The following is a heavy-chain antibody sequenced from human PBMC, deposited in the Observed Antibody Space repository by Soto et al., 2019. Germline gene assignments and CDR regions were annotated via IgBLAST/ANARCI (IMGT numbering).Heavy chain of an antibody. J-gene: IGHJ6*02. CDR1: GDTFSSYA. Sequence: QVQLVQSGAELKKTGSSVTVSCRASGDTFSSYAVNWVRQAPGRGLEWMGRIITVLGTTDYAQNFKGRVTITAEKSTKTVYMELSSLRSDDTAVYYCARRRYCXYDCXHKHXXGMDVWGQGTTVTVAS. D-gene: IGHD2-21*01. V-gene: IGHV1-69*08. CDR2: IITVLGTT. CDR3: ARRRYCXYDCXHKHXXGMDV.